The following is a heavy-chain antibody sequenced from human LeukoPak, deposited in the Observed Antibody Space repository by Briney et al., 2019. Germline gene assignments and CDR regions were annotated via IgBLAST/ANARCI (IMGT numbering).Heavy chain of an antibody. Sequence: PSETLSLTCTVSGGSISSGDYSWSWIRQPPGKGLEWIGYIYYSGSTYYNPSLKSRVTISVDTSKNQFSLKLSSVTAADTAVYYCARVSSPYYYDSSGYSNWFDPWGQGTLVTVSS. CDR2: IYYSGST. CDR1: GGSISSGDYS. CDR3: ARVSSPYYYDSSGYSNWFDP. V-gene: IGHV4-30-4*01. J-gene: IGHJ5*02. D-gene: IGHD3-22*01.